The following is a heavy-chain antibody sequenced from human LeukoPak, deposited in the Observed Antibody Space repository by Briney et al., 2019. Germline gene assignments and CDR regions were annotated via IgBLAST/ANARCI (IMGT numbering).Heavy chain of an antibody. CDR3: ARPGSSGRDDAFDI. CDR2: MNPNSGNT. Sequence: ASVKVSCKASGYTFSSYDINWVRQATGQGLEWMGWMNPNSGNTGYAQKFQGRLTMTRDTSTSTVYMELSSLRSEDTAVYYCARPGSSGRDDAFDIWGQGTMVTVSS. CDR1: GYTFSSYD. J-gene: IGHJ3*02. D-gene: IGHD6-19*01. V-gene: IGHV1-8*01.